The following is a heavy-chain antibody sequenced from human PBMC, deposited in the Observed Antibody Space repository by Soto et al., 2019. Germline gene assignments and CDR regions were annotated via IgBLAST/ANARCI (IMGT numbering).Heavy chain of an antibody. J-gene: IGHJ5*02. CDR1: GGSISSSNW. D-gene: IGHD5-12*01. CDR3: ARDRAGATGWFDP. CDR2: IYHSGST. Sequence: SETLSLTCAVSGGSISSSNWWSWVRQPPGKGLEWIGEIYHSGSTNYNPSLKSRATISVDKSKNQFSLKLSSVTAADTAVYYCARDRAGATGWFDPWGQGTLVTVSS. V-gene: IGHV4-4*02.